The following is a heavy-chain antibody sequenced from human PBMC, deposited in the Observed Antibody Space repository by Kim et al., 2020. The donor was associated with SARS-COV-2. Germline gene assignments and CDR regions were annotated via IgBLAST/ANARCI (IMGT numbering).Heavy chain of an antibody. CDR2: ISSSSSYI. D-gene: IGHD3-9*01. CDR3: ARAVSDILTGYYGDAFDI. Sequence: GGSLRLSCAASGFTFSSYSMNWVRQAPGKGLEWVSSISSSSSYIYYADSVKGRFTISRDNAKNSLYLQMNSLRAEDTAVYYCARAVSDILTGYYGDAFDIWGQGTMVTVSS. CDR1: GFTFSSYS. J-gene: IGHJ3*02. V-gene: IGHV3-21*01.